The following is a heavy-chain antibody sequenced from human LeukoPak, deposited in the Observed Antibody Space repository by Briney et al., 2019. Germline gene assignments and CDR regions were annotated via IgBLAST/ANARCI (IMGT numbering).Heavy chain of an antibody. V-gene: IGHV3-23*01. D-gene: IGHD6-19*01. CDR2: ISGSGDRT. Sequence: AGSLTLSCAASGFTFTSNTMRRVRQAPGKGLQWVSTISGSGDRTYYADSVKGRFTISRDDSNNTLYLQMNSLRAADTAVYNWAILIAVAGPATFYWGQGTLVTVSS. J-gene: IGHJ4*02. CDR3: AILIAVAGPATFY. CDR1: GFTFTSNT.